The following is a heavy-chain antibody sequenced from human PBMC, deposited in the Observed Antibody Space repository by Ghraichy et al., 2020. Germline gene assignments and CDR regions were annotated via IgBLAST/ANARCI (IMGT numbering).Heavy chain of an antibody. J-gene: IGHJ5*02. Sequence: SETLSLTCAVYGGSFSGYYWSWIRQPPGKGLEWIGEINHSGSTNYNPSLKSRVTISVDTSKNQFSLKLSSVTAADTAVYYCARGKRTYFGAVAGPGWFDPWGQGTLVTVSS. D-gene: IGHD6-19*01. CDR2: INHSGST. V-gene: IGHV4-34*01. CDR3: ARGKRTYFGAVAGPGWFDP. CDR1: GGSFSGYY.